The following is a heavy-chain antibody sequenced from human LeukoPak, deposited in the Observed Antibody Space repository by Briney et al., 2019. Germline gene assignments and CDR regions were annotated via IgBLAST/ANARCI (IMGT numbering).Heavy chain of an antibody. CDR3: ARSAGPVIVPAAIGASGHYYYMDV. D-gene: IGHD2-2*02. CDR2: IIPIFGTA. CDR1: GGSFSSYA. J-gene: IGHJ6*03. V-gene: IGHV1-69*05. Sequence: ASVKVSCKAPGGSFSSYAISWVRRATGQGLEGMGGIIPIFGTANYAQNFQGRVTITTDESTSTAYMELSSLRSEDSAVYYCARSAGPVIVPAAIGASGHYYYMDVWDKGTTVTVSS.